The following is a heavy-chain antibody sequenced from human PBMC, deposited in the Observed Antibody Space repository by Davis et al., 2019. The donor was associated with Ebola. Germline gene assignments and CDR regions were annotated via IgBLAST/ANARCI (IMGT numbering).Heavy chain of an antibody. CDR2: IDPSDSHT. CDR3: ARVNYASGSYSLDS. D-gene: IGHD3-10*01. CDR1: GYSFTMYW. Sequence: GESLKISCKASGYSFTMYWISWVRQMPGKGLEWMETIDPSDSHTKKSPSLQDHVTISADKSISTVYLQWSRLKASDTAMYYCARVNYASGSYSLDSWGQGTLVTVSS. J-gene: IGHJ4*02. V-gene: IGHV5-10-1*01.